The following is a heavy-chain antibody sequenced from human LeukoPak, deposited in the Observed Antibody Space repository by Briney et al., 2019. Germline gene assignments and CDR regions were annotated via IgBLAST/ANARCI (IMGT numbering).Heavy chain of an antibody. V-gene: IGHV4-39*07. CDR1: GGSISSSNYY. D-gene: IGHD3-16*01. CDR3: ASYGPGPDY. Sequence: KPSETLSLTCTVSGGSISSSNYYWGWIRQPPGKGLEWIGNIYYSGSTYYNPSLKSRVTISVDTSKKQFSLKLISVTAADTAVYYCASYGPGPDYWGQGTLVTVSS. J-gene: IGHJ4*02. CDR2: IYYSGST.